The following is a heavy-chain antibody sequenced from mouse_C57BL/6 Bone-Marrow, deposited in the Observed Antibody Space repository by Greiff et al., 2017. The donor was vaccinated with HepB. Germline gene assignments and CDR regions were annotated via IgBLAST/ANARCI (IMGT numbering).Heavy chain of an antibody. CDR3: DSSITTVVAAPFYWYFDV. V-gene: IGHV2-2*01. J-gene: IGHJ1*03. CDR2: IWSGGST. CDR1: GFSFTSYG. Sequence: VQLQQSGPGLVQPSQCLSITCTVSGFSFTSYGVHWVRQSPGKGLEWLGVIWSGGSTDYNAAFISRLSISKDNSKRKVFFKMNSLQADDTAIYYYDSSITTVVAAPFYWYFDVWGTGTTVTVSS. D-gene: IGHD1-1*01.